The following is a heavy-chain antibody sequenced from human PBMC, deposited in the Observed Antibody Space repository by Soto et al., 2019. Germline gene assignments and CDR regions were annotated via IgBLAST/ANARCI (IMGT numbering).Heavy chain of an antibody. CDR1: GFTFSDYP. CDR2: ISTSIRTM. D-gene: IGHD1-26*01. V-gene: IGHV3-48*02. CDR3: ARGTYSGSHYFSY. J-gene: IGHJ4*02. Sequence: VPLVESGGDLVQPGGSLRLSCAASGFTFSDYPMNWVRQAPGKGLEWISYISTSIRTMYYADSVKGRFTISRDNAENSLYLQMNSLRDEDTAIYYCARGTYSGSHYFSYWGQGTLVTVSS.